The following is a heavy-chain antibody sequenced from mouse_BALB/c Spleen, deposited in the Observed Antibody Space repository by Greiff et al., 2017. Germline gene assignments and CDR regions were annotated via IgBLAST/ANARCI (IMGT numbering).Heavy chain of an antibody. J-gene: IGHJ1*01. V-gene: IGHV5-9-4*01. Sequence: EVKLVESGGGLVKPRGSLKLSCAASGFTFSSYAMSWVRQSPEKRLEWVAEISSGGSYTYYPDTVTGRFTISRDNAKNTLYLEMSSLRSEDTAMYYCARDYYGSSYGGYFDVWGAGTTVTVSS. D-gene: IGHD1-1*01. CDR1: GFTFSSYA. CDR3: ARDYYGSSYGGYFDV. CDR2: ISSGGSYT.